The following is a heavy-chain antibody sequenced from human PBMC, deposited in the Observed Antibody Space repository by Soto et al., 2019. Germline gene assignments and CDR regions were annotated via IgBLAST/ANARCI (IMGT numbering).Heavy chain of an antibody. CDR3: WGVVVVSTASNNWFDP. V-gene: IGHV1-8*01. CDR2: MNPNSGNT. Sequence: ASVKVSCKASGYTFTSYDINWVRQATGQGLEWMGWMNPNSGNTGYAQKFQGRVTMTRNTSISTAYMELSSLRSEDTAVYYCWGVVVVSTASNNWFDPWGQGTLVTVSS. D-gene: IGHD2-2*01. J-gene: IGHJ5*02. CDR1: GYTFTSYD.